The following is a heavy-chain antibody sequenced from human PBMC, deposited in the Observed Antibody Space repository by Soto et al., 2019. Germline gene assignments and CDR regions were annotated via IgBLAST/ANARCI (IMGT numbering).Heavy chain of an antibody. V-gene: IGHV3-30*18. J-gene: IGHJ6*02. D-gene: IGHD2-2*01. CDR3: AKDRGVVVPALGMDV. CDR1: GFTFSTCG. Sequence: GGSLRLSCAASGFTFSTCGIHWVRQAPGKGLEWVAVISHDGSNKYYSDSVKGRFTISRDDSKNTLYLQMNSLRPEDTAVYYCAKDRGVVVPALGMDVWGQGTTVTVSS. CDR2: ISHDGSNK.